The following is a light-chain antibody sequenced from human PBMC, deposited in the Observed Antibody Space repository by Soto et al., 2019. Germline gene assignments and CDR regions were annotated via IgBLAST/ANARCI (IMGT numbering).Light chain of an antibody. CDR2: DAS. CDR1: QTISTY. CDR3: QQSDSTPST. Sequence: DIQMTQSPSSLSASVGDRVTITCRASQTISTYLNGYQQKPGKAPRLLIYDASSLLSGVPSRFSGSGSGTDFTLTIASLQPEDFSTYYWQQSDSTPSTFGQGTKVEL. V-gene: IGKV1-39*01. J-gene: IGKJ2*01.